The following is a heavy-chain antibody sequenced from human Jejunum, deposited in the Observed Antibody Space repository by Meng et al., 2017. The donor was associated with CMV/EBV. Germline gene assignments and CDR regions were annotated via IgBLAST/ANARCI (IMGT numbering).Heavy chain of an antibody. CDR1: GFTFSGHW. Sequence: LKIACAASGFTFSGHWMHWVRQLPGKGLEWVSGINFGGSNTFYADSVKGRFTISRDNANNMLYLQMNSLSAEDTAVYYCEEFEVGWGQGTLVTVSS. CDR3: EEFEVG. D-gene: IGHD1-26*01. V-gene: IGHV3-74*01. J-gene: IGHJ4*02. CDR2: INFGGSNT.